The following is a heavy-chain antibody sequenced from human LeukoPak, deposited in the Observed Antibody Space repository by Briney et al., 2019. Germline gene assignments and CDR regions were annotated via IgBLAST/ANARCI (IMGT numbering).Heavy chain of an antibody. V-gene: IGHV3-21*01. CDR1: GFTFSSYS. J-gene: IGHJ5*02. CDR3: ARDPTGYSSGCYSGREVNWFDP. Sequence: PGGSLRLSCAASGFTFSSYSMNWVRQAPGKGLEWVSSISSSSSYIYYADSVKGRFTISRDNAKNSLYLQMNSLRAEDTAVYYCARDPTGYSSGCYSGREVNWFDPWGQGTLVTVSS. D-gene: IGHD6-19*01. CDR2: ISSSSSYI.